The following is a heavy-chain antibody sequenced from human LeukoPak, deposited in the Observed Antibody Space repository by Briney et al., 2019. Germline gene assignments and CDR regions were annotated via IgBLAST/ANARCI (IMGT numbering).Heavy chain of an antibody. CDR3: ARDPKDFYDTSNYLYFDY. CDR2: IYYSGRT. V-gene: IGHV4-59*01. D-gene: IGHD3-22*01. J-gene: IGHJ4*02. CDR1: GGSISTNY. Sequence: SETLSLTCTVFGGSISTNYWSWIRQPPGKGLEWIGYIYYSGRTNYNPSLKSRVTISIDTSKNQFSLKLSSVTAADTAVYYCARDPKDFYDTSNYLYFDYWGRGTLVTVSS.